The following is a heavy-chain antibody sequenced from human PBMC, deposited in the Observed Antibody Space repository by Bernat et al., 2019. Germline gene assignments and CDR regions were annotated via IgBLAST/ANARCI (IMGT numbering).Heavy chain of an antibody. J-gene: IGHJ4*02. Sequence: EVQLVESGGGLVRPGGSLRLSCAASGFTFSGSAMHWVRQASGKGLEWVGRIRSKAKSYATANAASVKGRFTISRDDSKKTAYMQMNSLKTEDTAVYYCTRGITGTTPYFDYWGQGTLVTVSS. CDR1: GFTFSGSA. V-gene: IGHV3-73*01. CDR2: IRSKAKSYAT. CDR3: TRGITGTTPYFDY. D-gene: IGHD1-20*01.